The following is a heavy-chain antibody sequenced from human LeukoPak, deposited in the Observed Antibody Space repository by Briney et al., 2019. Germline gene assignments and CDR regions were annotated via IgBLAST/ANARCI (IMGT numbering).Heavy chain of an antibody. D-gene: IGHD1-26*01. CDR1: GYSINSGYY. Sequence: SETLSLTCTVSGYSINSGYYWGWIRQPPGKGLEWIGSIYHSGSTYYNPSLKSRVTISVDTSKNQISLKLSSVTAADTALYYCARVWTDSGSYYDDRGAFDYWGQGTLVTVSS. V-gene: IGHV4-38-2*02. CDR2: IYHSGST. J-gene: IGHJ4*02. CDR3: ARVWTDSGSYYDDRGAFDY.